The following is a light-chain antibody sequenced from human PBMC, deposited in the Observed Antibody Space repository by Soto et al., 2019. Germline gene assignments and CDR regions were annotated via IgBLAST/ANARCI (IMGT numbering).Light chain of an antibody. J-gene: IGKJ1*01. CDR1: QTITRW. V-gene: IGKV1-5*01. CDR2: DAS. CDR3: QQYNSYSWT. Sequence: QSPSTLSASVGDRVTITCRASQTITRWMDWYQQKPGKAPKLLIYDASTLESGVPSRFSGSRSGTEFTLTISSLQPDDFATYYCQQYNSYSWTFGQGTKVDIK.